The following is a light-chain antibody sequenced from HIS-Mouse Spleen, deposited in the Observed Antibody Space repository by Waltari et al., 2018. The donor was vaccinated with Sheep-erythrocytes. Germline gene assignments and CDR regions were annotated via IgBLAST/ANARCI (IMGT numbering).Light chain of an antibody. CDR2: DVS. Sequence: QSALTQPASVSGSPGQSITISCTGTSSDVGGYNYVSWYQQHPGKAPKLMIYDVSNRPSGVSNRFSGLQAEDEADYYCSSYTSSNTWVFGGGTKLTVL. J-gene: IGLJ3*02. CDR3: SSYTSSNTWV. CDR1: SSDVGGYNY. V-gene: IGLV2-14*03.